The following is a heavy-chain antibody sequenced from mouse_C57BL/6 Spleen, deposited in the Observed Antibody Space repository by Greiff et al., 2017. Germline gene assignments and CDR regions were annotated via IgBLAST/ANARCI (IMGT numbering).Heavy chain of an antibody. J-gene: IGHJ3*01. D-gene: IGHD2-3*01. Sequence: EVQLQESGPELVKPGASVKMSCKASGYTFTDDNMHWVKQSHGKSLEWIGYINPNNGGTSYNQKFKGKATLTVNKSSSTAYMELRSLTSEDSAVYYCARYDGYYGGRGFAYWGQGTLVTVSA. CDR2: INPNNGGT. V-gene: IGHV1-22*01. CDR1: GYTFTDDN. CDR3: ARYDGYYGGRGFAY.